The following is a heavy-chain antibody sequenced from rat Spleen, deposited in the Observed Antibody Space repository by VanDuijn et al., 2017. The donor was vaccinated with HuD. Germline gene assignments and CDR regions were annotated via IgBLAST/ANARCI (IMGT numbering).Heavy chain of an antibody. J-gene: IGHJ2*01. CDR3: ARQSYYYDGSYYYYFDY. D-gene: IGHD1-12*02. CDR2: ITNPGGST. CDR1: GFTFNNYW. Sequence: EVQLVESGGGLVQPGRSLKLSCVASGFTFNNYWMTWIRQAPGKGLEWVASITNPGGSTYYRDSVKGRFTISRDNAKSTLYLQMDSLRSEDTATYYCARQSYYYDGSYYYYFDYWGQGVMVTVSS. V-gene: IGHV5-31*01.